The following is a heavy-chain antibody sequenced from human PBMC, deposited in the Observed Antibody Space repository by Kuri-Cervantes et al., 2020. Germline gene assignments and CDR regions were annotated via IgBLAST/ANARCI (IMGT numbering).Heavy chain of an antibody. J-gene: IGHJ3*02. Sequence: SVKVSCKASGFTFTRSAVQWVRQARGQRLEWIGWIVVGSGNTNYAQKFQGRVTITRDMSTSTAYMELSSLRSDDTAVYYCAAAGLGGSVVWDAFDIRGQGTMVTVSS. D-gene: IGHD2-15*01. CDR2: IVVGSGNT. CDR1: GFTFTRSA. CDR3: AAAGLGGSVVWDAFDI. V-gene: IGHV1-58*01.